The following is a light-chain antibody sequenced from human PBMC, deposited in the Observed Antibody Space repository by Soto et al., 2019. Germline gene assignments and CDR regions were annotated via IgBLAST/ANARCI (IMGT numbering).Light chain of an antibody. V-gene: IGKV3-11*01. CDR2: DAS. J-gene: IGKJ3*01. CDR3: QQRSNLPFT. Sequence: EIVLTQSPATLSLSPGERATLSCRASESVSSYLAWYQQKPGQAPRLLIYDASNRATGIPARFSGSGSGTDFTLTISSLDPEDFAVYYCQQRSNLPFTFGPGTKVDI. CDR1: ESVSSY.